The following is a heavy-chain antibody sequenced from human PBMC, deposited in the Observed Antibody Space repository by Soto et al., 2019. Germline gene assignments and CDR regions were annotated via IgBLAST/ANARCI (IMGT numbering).Heavy chain of an antibody. CDR1: GFTFSSYA. CDR3: AKDHVAAAGDYYGMDV. D-gene: IGHD6-13*01. Sequence: GGSLRLSCAASGFTFSSYAMSWVRQAPGKGLEWVSAISGSGGSTYYADSVKGRFTISRDNSKNTLSLQMNSLRAEDTAVYYCAKDHVAAAGDYYGMDVWGQGTTVTVSS. J-gene: IGHJ6*02. V-gene: IGHV3-23*01. CDR2: ISGSGGST.